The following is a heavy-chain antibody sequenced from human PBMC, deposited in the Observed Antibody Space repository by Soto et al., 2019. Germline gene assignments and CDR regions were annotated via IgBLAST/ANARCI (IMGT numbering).Heavy chain of an antibody. CDR2: IIPTFGTA. V-gene: IGHV1-69*13. J-gene: IGHJ4*02. CDR3: ARGHDFWSGYFDY. D-gene: IGHD3-3*01. Sequence: GASVKVSCKASGGTFSSYAISCVRQAPGQGLEWTGGIIPTFGTANYAQKFQGRVTITADESTTTGYMELGSLRSEDTAVYYCARGHDFWSGYFDYWGQGTLVTVSS. CDR1: GGTFSSYA.